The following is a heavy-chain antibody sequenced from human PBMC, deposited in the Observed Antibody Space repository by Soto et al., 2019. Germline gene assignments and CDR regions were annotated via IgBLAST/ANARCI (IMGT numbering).Heavy chain of an antibody. D-gene: IGHD3-22*01. J-gene: IGHJ4*02. CDR2: IYYSGST. CDR3: ARCKDSSGYFLYLFDY. V-gene: IGHV4-30-4*01. Sequence: PSETLSLTCTVSGGSISSGDYYWSWIRQPPGKGLEWIGYIYYSGSTYYNPSLKSRVTISVDTSKNQFSLKLSSVTAADTAVCYCARCKDSSGYFLYLFDYWGKGTLVPVSS. CDR1: GGSISSGDYY.